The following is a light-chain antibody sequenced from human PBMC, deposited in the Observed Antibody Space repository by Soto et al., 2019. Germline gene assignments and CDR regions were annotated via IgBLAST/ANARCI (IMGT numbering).Light chain of an antibody. V-gene: IGKV3-20*01. CDR1: QSVSSSY. J-gene: IGKJ2*01. CDR2: GAS. Sequence: EIVLTQSPGTLSLSLGERATLSCRASQSVSSSYLAWYQQKPGKAPRLLIYGASSRATGIPDRFSGSGSGTDFTLTISRLEPEDFAVYYCQQYGSSLYTFGQGTKLEIK. CDR3: QQYGSSLYT.